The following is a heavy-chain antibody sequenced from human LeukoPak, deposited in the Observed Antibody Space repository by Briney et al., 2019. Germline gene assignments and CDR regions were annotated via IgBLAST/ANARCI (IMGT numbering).Heavy chain of an antibody. CDR1: GGSISSGSYY. CDR3: ARHQRWDYYYMDV. J-gene: IGHJ6*03. V-gene: IGHV4-61*02. CDR2: IYTSGST. Sequence: PSETLSLTCTASGGSISSGSYYWSWIRQPAGKGLEWIGRIYTSGSTNYNPSLKSRVTISVDTSKNQFSLKLSSVTAADTAVYYCARHQRWDYYYMDVWGKGTTVTVSS. D-gene: IGHD2-2*01.